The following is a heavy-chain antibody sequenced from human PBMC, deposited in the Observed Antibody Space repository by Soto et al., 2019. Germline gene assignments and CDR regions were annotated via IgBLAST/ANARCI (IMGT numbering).Heavy chain of an antibody. D-gene: IGHD2-2*02. Sequence: AASVKVSCKASGGTFSSETITWVRQAPGQGLEWMGGIIPITDTANYAQNFQGRVTITADESTSTVYMELSSLRSEDTAVYYCATLVPAPIKLFPRLGWFDPWGQGTLVTVSP. CDR3: ATLVPAPIKLFPRLGWFDP. CDR1: GGTFSSET. V-gene: IGHV1-69*13. J-gene: IGHJ5*02. CDR2: IIPITDTA.